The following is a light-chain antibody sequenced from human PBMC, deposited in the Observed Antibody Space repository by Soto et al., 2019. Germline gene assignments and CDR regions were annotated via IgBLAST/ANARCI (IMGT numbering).Light chain of an antibody. CDR1: SSDVGGYNL. CDR2: EVS. V-gene: IGLV2-23*02. J-gene: IGLJ3*02. Sequence: QSALTQPASVSGSPGQSITISCTGTSSDVGGYNLVSWYQQHPGKAPKLMIYEVSKRPSGVSNRFSCSKSGNTAPLTISGLQAEEEADYYCCSSAGSPWVFGGGTKLTVL. CDR3: CSSAGSPWV.